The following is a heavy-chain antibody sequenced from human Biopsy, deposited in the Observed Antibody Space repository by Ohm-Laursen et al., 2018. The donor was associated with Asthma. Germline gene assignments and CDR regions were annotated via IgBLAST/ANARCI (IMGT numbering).Heavy chain of an antibody. CDR1: GGSIRSHD. Sequence: SDTLSLTCLVSGGSIRSHDWTWIRLPPGKGLEYIGDVSHTGSTNYNPSLKSRVTMSLDTSKNQFSLRLTSVTPADTAVYYCARLADCSGGACYSYGWFDPWGQGTRVTVSS. CDR2: VSHTGST. V-gene: IGHV4-59*07. J-gene: IGHJ5*02. D-gene: IGHD2-15*01. CDR3: ARLADCSGGACYSYGWFDP.